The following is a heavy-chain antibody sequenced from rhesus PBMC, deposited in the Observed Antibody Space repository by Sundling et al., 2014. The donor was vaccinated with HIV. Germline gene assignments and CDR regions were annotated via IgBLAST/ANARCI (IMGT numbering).Heavy chain of an antibody. CDR2: LTSSGTT. J-gene: IGHJ6*01. CDR1: GASITSSHYY. V-gene: IGHV4-122*02. Sequence: QVQLQESGPGLVKPSETLSLTCAVSGASITSSHYYWSWIRQPPGKGLEWIGFLTSSGTTSYNPSLKSRVVIASDTSNNEFSLKVRSVTAADTAIYYCARDYGVIIPYGLDSWGQGAVVTVSS. D-gene: IGHD3-22*01. CDR3: ARDYGVIIPYGLDS.